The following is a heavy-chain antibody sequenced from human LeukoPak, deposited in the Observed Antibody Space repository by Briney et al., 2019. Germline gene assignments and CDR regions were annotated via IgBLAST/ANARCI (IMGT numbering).Heavy chain of an antibody. CDR1: GITLSNYG. V-gene: IGHV3-23*01. CDR3: AKRGIVIRAVIIIGFHKEAYYFDY. J-gene: IGHJ4*02. D-gene: IGHD3-10*01. Sequence: GGSQRLSCVVSGITLSNYGMSWVRQAPGKGLEWVSGISERGGSTNYADSVKGRFIISRDTSKNTVYLQMNSLRVEDTAVYFCAKRGIVIRAVIIIGFHKEAYYFDYWGQGILVTVSS. CDR2: ISERGGST.